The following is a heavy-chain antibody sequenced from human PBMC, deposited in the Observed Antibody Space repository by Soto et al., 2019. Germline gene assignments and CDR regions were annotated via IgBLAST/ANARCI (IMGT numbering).Heavy chain of an antibody. J-gene: IGHJ4*02. CDR3: ARDVVGSDYFDS. CDR2: INPKTGGT. Sequence: ASVKVSSKASGYTFYSHSISWVRQAPGQGLEWMGWINPKTGGTSYVQKFQGRVTMTRDTSITTAYMDLSRLGSDDTAVYYCARDVVGSDYFDSWGQGTLVTVSS. CDR1: GYTFYSHS. V-gene: IGHV1-2*02. D-gene: IGHD1-26*01.